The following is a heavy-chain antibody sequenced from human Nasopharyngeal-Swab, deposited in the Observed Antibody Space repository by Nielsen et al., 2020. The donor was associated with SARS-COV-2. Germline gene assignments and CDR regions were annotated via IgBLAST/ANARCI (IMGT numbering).Heavy chain of an antibody. CDR1: GGSISSSSYY. D-gene: IGHD2-2*01. CDR3: AREIVVVPAARRTYFDY. J-gene: IGHJ4*02. V-gene: IGHV4-39*01. Sequence: SETLSLTCTVSGGSISSSSYYWGWIRQPPGKGLEWIGSIYYSGSTYYKPSLKSRVTISVDTSKNQFSLKLSSVTAADTAVYYCAREIVVVPAARRTYFDYWGQGTLVTVSS. CDR2: IYYSGST.